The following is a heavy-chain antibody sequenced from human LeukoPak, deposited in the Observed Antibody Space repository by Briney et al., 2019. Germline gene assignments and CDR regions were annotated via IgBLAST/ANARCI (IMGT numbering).Heavy chain of an antibody. J-gene: IGHJ3*02. CDR3: ARGPYSYDSSGAFDI. V-gene: IGHV4-59*10. Sequence: PSETLSLTCAVYGGSFSGYYWSWIRQPPGKGLECIGRISSSGSTNYNPSLKSRVTISVDTSKNQFSLKLSSVTAADTAVYFCARGPYSYDSSGAFDIWGQGTMVTVSS. CDR2: ISSSGST. D-gene: IGHD3-22*01. CDR1: GGSFSGYY.